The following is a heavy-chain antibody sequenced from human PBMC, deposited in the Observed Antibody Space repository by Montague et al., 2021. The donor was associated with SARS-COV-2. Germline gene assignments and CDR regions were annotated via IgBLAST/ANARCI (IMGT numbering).Heavy chain of an antibody. CDR2: THYSGTT. CDR1: SGSLSGYY. V-gene: IGHV4-59*12. D-gene: IGHD2-8*02. J-gene: IGHJ4*02. CDR3: ARGTAYDHVYY. Sequence: ETLSLTCTASSGSLSGYYWNWIRQPPGKGLEWIGFTHYSGTTKYNPSLKSRLNTSLDTSKNQFSLTLNSVTAADTAIYYCARGTAYDHVYYWGQGAPVTVAS.